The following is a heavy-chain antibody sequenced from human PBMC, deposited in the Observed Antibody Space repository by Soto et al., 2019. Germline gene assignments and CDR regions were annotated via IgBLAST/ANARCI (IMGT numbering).Heavy chain of an antibody. Sequence: ASVKVSCKTSGYTFTNHGINWVRQAPGQGLEWMRWINPYNANTNYAQKLQGRVTMTTDTSTSTAYMDLRSLTSDDTAVYYCARDRVAGIWGDAFDNWGQGTMVTVSS. J-gene: IGHJ3*02. V-gene: IGHV1-18*04. D-gene: IGHD3-16*01. CDR2: INPYNANT. CDR3: ARDRVAGIWGDAFDN. CDR1: GYTFTNHG.